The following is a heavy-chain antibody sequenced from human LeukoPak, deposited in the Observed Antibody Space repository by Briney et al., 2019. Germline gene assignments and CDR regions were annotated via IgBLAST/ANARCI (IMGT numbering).Heavy chain of an antibody. CDR3: ARPRGFDY. V-gene: IGHV3-7*01. J-gene: IGHJ4*02. Sequence: GGSLRLSCAASGFTFNNYWMSWVRQAPGKGLEWVANIKQDGSDKYYVDSVKGRFTISRDNAKNSLYLQMNSLRVEDTAVYYCARPRGFDYWGQGTLVTVSS. CDR1: GFTFNNYW. CDR2: IKQDGSDK. D-gene: IGHD3-10*01.